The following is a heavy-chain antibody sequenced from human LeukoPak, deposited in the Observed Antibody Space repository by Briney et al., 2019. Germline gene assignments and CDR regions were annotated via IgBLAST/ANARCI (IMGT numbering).Heavy chain of an antibody. CDR1: GGSISSSSYY. J-gene: IGHJ5*02. D-gene: IGHD2-15*01. CDR3: ARSRSVVWFDP. Sequence: SETLSLTCTVSGGSISSSSYYWGWIRQPPGKGLEWIGSIYYSGSTYYNPSLKSRVTISVDTSKNQFSLKLGSVTAADTAVYYCARSRSVVWFDPWGQGTLVTVSS. V-gene: IGHV4-39*07. CDR2: IYYSGST.